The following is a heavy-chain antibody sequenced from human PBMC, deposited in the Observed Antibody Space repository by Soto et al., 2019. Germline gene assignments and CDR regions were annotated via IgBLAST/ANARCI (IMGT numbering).Heavy chain of an antibody. CDR2: ISAYNGNT. D-gene: IGHD3-10*01. CDR3: ARRRFGEFCMDY. J-gene: IGHJ4*02. V-gene: IGHV1-18*04. Sequence: ASVKVSCKASGYTFTSYGISWVLQAPGQGLEWMGWISAYNGNTNYAQKLQGRVTMTTDTSTSTAYMELRSLRSDDTAVYYCARRRFGEFCMDYWGQGTLVTVSS. CDR1: GYTFTSYG.